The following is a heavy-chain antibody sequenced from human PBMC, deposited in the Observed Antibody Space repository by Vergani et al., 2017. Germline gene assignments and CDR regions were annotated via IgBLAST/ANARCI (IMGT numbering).Heavy chain of an antibody. V-gene: IGHV3-23*01. D-gene: IGHD7-27*01. CDR3: AKGLVITLTALWGGLDS. CDR2: ISGSGSSK. J-gene: IGHJ5*01. CDR1: GFTFDNYA. Sequence: EVHLLESGGGLIQPGGSLRIPCAASGFTFDNYATTWVRQAPGQGRQWGSGISGSGSSKFYEDSLKGRVTISRDNSKKTLFLEMNRLRTEYTATYFCAKGLVITLTALWGGLDSWCPGTVVLVSS.